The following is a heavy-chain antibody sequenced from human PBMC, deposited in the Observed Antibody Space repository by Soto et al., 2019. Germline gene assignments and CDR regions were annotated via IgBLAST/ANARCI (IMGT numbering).Heavy chain of an antibody. CDR1: GFTFSKYG. J-gene: IGHJ4*02. V-gene: IGHV3-33*01. CDR3: ARDDDNDANALDY. Sequence: PGGSLRLSCAASGFTFSKYGMHWVRQAPGKGLEWVALIWNDGIHKVYVDSVKGRFTISRDNSKNTLDLQMNNLRDEDTAVYYCARDDDNDANALDYWGPGTLVTVS. CDR2: IWNDGIHK.